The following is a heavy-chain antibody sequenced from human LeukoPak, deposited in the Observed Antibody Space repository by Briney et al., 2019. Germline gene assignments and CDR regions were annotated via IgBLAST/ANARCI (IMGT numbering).Heavy chain of an antibody. V-gene: IGHV1-8*03. CDR3: ARGYSYGYEADY. D-gene: IGHD5-18*01. J-gene: IGHJ4*02. CDR2: MNPYSGNT. CDR1: GYTFTSYD. Sequence: ASVKVSCKASGYTFTSYDINWVRQATGQGLEWMGWMNPYSGNTGYAQKFQGRVTITRNTSISTAYMELSSLRSEDTSVYYCARGYSYGYEADYWGQGTLVTVSS.